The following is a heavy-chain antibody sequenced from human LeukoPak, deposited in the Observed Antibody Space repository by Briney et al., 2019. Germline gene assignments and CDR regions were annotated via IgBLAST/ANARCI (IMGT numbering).Heavy chain of an antibody. D-gene: IGHD3-22*01. Sequence: SETLSLTCTVSGDSISSRSYYWGWICQPPGQGLEWIGHISYTGSTYYNPSLKSRVTISVDTSKNQFSLQLRSVTAADTAVYYCARDRYYEPLDYWGQGTLVTVST. CDR1: GDSISSRSYY. CDR3: ARDRYYEPLDY. CDR2: ISYTGST. V-gene: IGHV4-39*07. J-gene: IGHJ4*02.